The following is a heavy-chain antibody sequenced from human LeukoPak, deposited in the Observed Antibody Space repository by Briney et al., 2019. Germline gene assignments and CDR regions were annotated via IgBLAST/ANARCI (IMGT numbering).Heavy chain of an antibody. CDR2: ISAYYGNT. CDR1: GYTLTSYG. Sequence: ASVKVSCKASGYTLTSYGISWVRQAPGQGLEWMGWISAYYGNTNYAQKLQGRVTMTTDTSTSTAYMELRSLRSDDTAVYYCAREDYGGNLDAFDIWGQGTMVTVSS. J-gene: IGHJ3*02. D-gene: IGHD4-23*01. CDR3: AREDYGGNLDAFDI. V-gene: IGHV1-18*01.